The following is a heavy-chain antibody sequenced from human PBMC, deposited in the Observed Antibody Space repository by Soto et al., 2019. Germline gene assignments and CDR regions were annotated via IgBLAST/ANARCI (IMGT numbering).Heavy chain of an antibody. CDR2: IYYSGST. V-gene: IGHV4-61*08. CDR1: GGSISSGGYY. CDR3: ARAHSSSWPHFYYYGMDV. J-gene: IGHJ6*02. Sequence: PSETLSLTCTVSGGSISSGGYYWSWIRQPPGKGLEWIGYIYYSGSTTYNPSLKSRVTISVDTSKNQFSLKLSSVTAADTAVYYCARAHSSSWPHFYYYGMDVWGQGTTVTVSS. D-gene: IGHD6-13*01.